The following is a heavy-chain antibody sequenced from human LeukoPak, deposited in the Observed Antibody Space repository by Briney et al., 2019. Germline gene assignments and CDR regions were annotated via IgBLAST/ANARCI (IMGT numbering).Heavy chain of an antibody. J-gene: IGHJ5*02. CDR3: ARDPPICTNGVCYTKNWFDP. CDR2: INPNSGGT. V-gene: IGHV1-2*02. D-gene: IGHD2-8*01. Sequence: GASVKVSCKASGYTFTGYYMHWVRQAPGQGLEWMGWINPNSGGTNYAQKFQGRVTMTRDTSISTAYMELSRLRSDDTAVYYCARDPPICTNGVCYTKNWFDPWGQGTLVTVSS. CDR1: GYTFTGYY.